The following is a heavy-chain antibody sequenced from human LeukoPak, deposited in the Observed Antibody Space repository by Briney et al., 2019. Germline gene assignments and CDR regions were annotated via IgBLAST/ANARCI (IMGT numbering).Heavy chain of an antibody. CDR3: ARLERELLGYYYYYMDV. D-gene: IGHD1-1*01. CDR2: ISSSGSTI. CDR1: GFTFSSYE. V-gene: IGHV3-48*03. J-gene: IGHJ6*03. Sequence: GGPLSLSVEASGFTFSSYELNWVGQAPGKGLEWVSYISSSGSTIYYADSVKGRFTISRDNAKNSLYLQMDSLRAEDTAVYYCARLERELLGYYYYYMDVWGKGTTVTVSS.